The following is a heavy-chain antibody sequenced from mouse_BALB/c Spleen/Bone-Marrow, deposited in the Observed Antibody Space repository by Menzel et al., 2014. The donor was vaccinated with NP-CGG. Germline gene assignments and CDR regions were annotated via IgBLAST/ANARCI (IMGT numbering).Heavy chain of an antibody. V-gene: IGHV5-15*02. CDR2: ISNLAYSI. J-gene: IGHJ2*01. D-gene: IGHD1-1*01. Sequence: EVQLVESGGGLVQPGGSRKLSCAASGFTFSDYGMAWVRQAPGKGPEWVAFISNLAYSIYYTGTVTGRFTISRENAKNTLYLEMSSLRSEDTAMYYCARALAYGSSFDYWGQGTTLTVSS. CDR3: ARALAYGSSFDY. CDR1: GFTFSDYG.